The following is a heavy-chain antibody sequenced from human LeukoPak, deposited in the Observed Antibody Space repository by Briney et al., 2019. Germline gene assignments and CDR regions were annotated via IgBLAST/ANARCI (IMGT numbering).Heavy chain of an antibody. V-gene: IGHV1-2*02. CDR2: INPNSGGT. CDR3: ARDLGTASSGGY. D-gene: IGHD6-19*01. CDR1: GYTFTGYY. J-gene: IGHJ4*02. Sequence: ASVKVSCKASGYTFTGYYMHWMRQAPGQGLEWMGWINPNSGGTNYAQKFQGRVTMTRDTSISTAYMELSRLRSDDTAVYYCARDLGTASSGGYWGQGTLVTVSS.